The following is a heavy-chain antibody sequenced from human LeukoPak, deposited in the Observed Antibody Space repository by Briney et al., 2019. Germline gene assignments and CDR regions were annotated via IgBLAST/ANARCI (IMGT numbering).Heavy chain of an antibody. V-gene: IGHV1-69*05. D-gene: IGHD4-17*01. J-gene: IGHJ3*02. CDR2: IIPIFGTA. Sequence: SVKVSCKASGYTFTSYAISWVRQAPGQGLEWMGRIIPIFGTANYAQKFQGRVTITTDESTSTAYMELSSLRSEDTAVYYCARDRVHTVTSHDDAFDIWGQGTMVTVSS. CDR3: ARDRVHTVTSHDDAFDI. CDR1: GYTFTSYA.